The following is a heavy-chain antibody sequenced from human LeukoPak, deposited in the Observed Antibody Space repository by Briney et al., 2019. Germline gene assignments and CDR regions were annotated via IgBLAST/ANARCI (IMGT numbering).Heavy chain of an antibody. CDR1: GFSLTTSGVG. V-gene: IGHV2-5*01. CDR3: VHRGYCSGGSCAYFQH. D-gene: IGHD2-15*01. CDR2: IYWNDDK. Sequence: SGPTLVNPTQTLTLTCTFSGFSLTTSGVGVGWIRQPPGKALEWLALIYWNDDKRDSPSLKSRLTITKDTSKNRVVLTMTNMDPVDTATYYCVHRGYCSGGSCAYFQHWGQGTLVTVSS. J-gene: IGHJ1*01.